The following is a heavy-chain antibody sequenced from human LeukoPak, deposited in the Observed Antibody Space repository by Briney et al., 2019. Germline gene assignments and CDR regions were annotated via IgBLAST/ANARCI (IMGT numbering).Heavy chain of an antibody. CDR2: FYSDGST. CDR3: AKAVTMIVVGEDAFDI. D-gene: IGHD3-22*01. V-gene: IGHV3-66*01. J-gene: IGHJ3*02. CDR1: GFTVSNNY. Sequence: GGSLRLSCAASGFTVSNNYMNWVRQAPGKGLEWVSGFYSDGSTYYADSVKGRFTISRDNSKNTLYLQMNSLRAEDTAVYYCAKAVTMIVVGEDAFDIWGQGTMVTVSS.